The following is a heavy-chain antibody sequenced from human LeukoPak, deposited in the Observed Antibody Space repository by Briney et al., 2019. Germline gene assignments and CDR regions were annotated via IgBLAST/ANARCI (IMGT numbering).Heavy chain of an antibody. Sequence: GASEKVSCQGSGYTLTSYVISWVRQAPRQRREWVGWSSAYTGNTNNAQKLQSRVTMTTDTSTSTAYMELRSLRSDDTAVYYCARDRSGSRYSYGGRTDYWGQGTLVTVSS. CDR2: SSAYTGNT. CDR3: ARDRSGSRYSYGGRTDY. D-gene: IGHD5-18*01. V-gene: IGHV1-18*01. J-gene: IGHJ4*02. CDR1: GYTLTSYV.